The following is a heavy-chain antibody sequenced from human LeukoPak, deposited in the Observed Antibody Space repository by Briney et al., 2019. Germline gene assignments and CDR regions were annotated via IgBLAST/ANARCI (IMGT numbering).Heavy chain of an antibody. CDR3: AKDLELLWFGETRTPEDYHYYGMDV. CDR1: AFTVSSIA. V-gene: IGHV3-23*01. J-gene: IGHJ6*02. D-gene: IGHD3-10*01. CDR2: TSGCGRST. Sequence: PAGSLTLSCAAYAFTVSSIAMSWDRPVPGEGREWVSATSGCGRSTSHEDSGKGPFTISRDNSKSTLYLQMSSLRAEQTAVYYCAKDLELLWFGETRTPEDYHYYGMDVWGQGTTVTVSS.